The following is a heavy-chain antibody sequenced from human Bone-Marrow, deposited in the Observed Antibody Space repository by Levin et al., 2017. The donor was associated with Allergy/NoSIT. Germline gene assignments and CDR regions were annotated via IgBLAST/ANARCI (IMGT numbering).Heavy chain of an antibody. Sequence: PGGSLRLSCAASGFTVSSNYMSWVRQAPGKGLEWVSVIYSGGSTYYADSVKGRFTISRDNSKNTLYLQMNSLRAEDTAVYYCARDLVTGTTNYWGQGTLVTVSS. D-gene: IGHD1-7*01. J-gene: IGHJ4*02. V-gene: IGHV3-53*01. CDR2: IYSGGST. CDR1: GFTVSSNY. CDR3: ARDLVTGTTNY.